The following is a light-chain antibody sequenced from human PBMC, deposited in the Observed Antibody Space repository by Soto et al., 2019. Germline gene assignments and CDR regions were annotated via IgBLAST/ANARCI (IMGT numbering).Light chain of an antibody. CDR3: QSYDSSLRGSL. CDR1: SSNIGAGYD. Sequence: QSVLTQPPSVSGAPGQRVTISCTGSSSNIGAGYDVHWYQQLPGTAPKLLIYGNSNRPSGVADRFSGSKSCTSASLAITGLQAEDEADDYCQSYDSSLRGSLFGGGTKLTVL. CDR2: GNS. J-gene: IGLJ2*01. V-gene: IGLV1-40*01.